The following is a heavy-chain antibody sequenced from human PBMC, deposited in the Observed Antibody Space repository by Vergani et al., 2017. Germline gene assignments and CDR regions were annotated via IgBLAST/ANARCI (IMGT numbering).Heavy chain of an antibody. J-gene: IGHJ2*01. CDR1: GYSIGSGFY. V-gene: IGHV4-38-2*01. Sequence: QVRLEESGPGLVKPSETLSLTCSVSGYSIGSGFYWAWVRQSPGEGLQWLTSIHNRGKTYHNPSLKSRVSVSLDTSKNRFSLNLTSVTATDTAVYYCARSQGDYWYFDLWVPDCVVTVSS. CDR2: IHNRGKT. D-gene: IGHD2-21*01. CDR3: ARSQGDYWYFDL.